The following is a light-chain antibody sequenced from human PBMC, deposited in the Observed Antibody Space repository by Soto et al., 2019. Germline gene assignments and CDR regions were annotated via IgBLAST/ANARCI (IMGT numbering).Light chain of an antibody. CDR1: QSVSSSY. V-gene: IGKV3-20*01. CDR2: GAS. CDR3: QQYGSSPYT. Sequence: EIVLTQSTGTLSLSPGERATLSCRASQSVSSSYLAWYQQKPGQAPRLLIYGASSRATGLPDRFSGSGSGTGFTLTISRLEPEDFAVYYCQQYGSSPYTFGQGTKLDIK. J-gene: IGKJ2*01.